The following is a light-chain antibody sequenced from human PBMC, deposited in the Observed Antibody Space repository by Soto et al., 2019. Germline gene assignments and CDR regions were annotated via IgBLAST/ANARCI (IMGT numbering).Light chain of an antibody. CDR3: QKYNSAPLT. CDR2: AAS. V-gene: IGKV1-27*01. J-gene: IGKJ4*01. CDR1: QGIAPY. Sequence: DVQMTQSLSSLSASEGDRVTITCRARQGIAPYLAWLRPKPGKVPKLLIYAASTLQSGVPSRFSGSGSGTDFTLTTSSLQPEDVATYYCQKYNSAPLTFGGGTKVDIK.